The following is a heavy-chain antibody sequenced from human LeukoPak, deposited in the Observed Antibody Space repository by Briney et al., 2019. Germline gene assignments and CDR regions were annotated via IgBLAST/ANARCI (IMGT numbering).Heavy chain of an antibody. CDR1: GFTFDDYA. CDR3: AKAQGSYYDILSY. J-gene: IGHJ4*02. Sequence: PGRSLRLSCAASGFTFDDYAMHWVRQAPGKGLEWVSGISWNSGSIGYADSVKGRFTISRDNAKNSLYLQMNSLRAEDTALYYCAKAQGSYYDILSYRGQGTLVTVSS. V-gene: IGHV3-9*01. CDR2: ISWNSGSI. D-gene: IGHD3-9*01.